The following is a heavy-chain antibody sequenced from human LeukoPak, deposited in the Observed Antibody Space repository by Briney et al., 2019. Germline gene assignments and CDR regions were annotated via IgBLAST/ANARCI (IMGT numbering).Heavy chain of an antibody. CDR3: ARGCSSTSCQGFYGMDV. V-gene: IGHV4-31*03. CDR1: GGSISSGGYY. Sequence: SQTLSLTCTVSGGSISSGGYYWSWIRQHPGKGLEWIGYIYYSGSTYYNPPLKSRVTISVDTSKNQFSLKLSSVTAADTAVYYCARGCSSTSCQGFYGMDVWGQGTTVTVSS. J-gene: IGHJ6*02. CDR2: IYYSGST. D-gene: IGHD2-2*01.